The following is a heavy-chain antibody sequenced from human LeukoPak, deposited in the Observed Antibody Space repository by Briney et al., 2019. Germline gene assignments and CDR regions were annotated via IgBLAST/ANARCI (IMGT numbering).Heavy chain of an antibody. V-gene: IGHV3-30-3*01. D-gene: IGHD2-2*01. CDR3: ARGGDYCSSTSCRVPFDY. J-gene: IGHJ4*02. CDR2: ISYDGSNK. Sequence: GGSLRLSCAASGFTFSSYAMHWVRQAPGKGLEWVAVISYDGSNKYYADSVKGRFTIPRDNSKNTLYLQMNSLRAEDTAVYYCARGGDYCSSTSCRVPFDYWGQGTLVTVSS. CDR1: GFTFSSYA.